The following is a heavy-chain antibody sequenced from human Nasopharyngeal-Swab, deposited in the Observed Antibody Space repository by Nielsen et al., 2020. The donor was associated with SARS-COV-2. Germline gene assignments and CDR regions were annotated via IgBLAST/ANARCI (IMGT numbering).Heavy chain of an antibody. D-gene: IGHD4-17*01. CDR3: ARLYGDYPDY. J-gene: IGHJ4*02. CDR1: GGSISSSSYY. CDR2: IYYSGST. Sequence: SETLSLTCTVSGGSISSSSYYRGWIRQPPGKGLEWIGSIYYSGSTYYNPSLKSRVTISVDTSKNQFSLKLSSVTAADTAVYYCARLYGDYPDYWGQGTLVTVSS. V-gene: IGHV4-39*01.